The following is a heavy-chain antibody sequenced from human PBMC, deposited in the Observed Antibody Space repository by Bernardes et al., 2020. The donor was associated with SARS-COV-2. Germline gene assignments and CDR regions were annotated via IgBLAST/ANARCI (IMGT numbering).Heavy chain of an antibody. CDR1: GGSISSYY. Sequence: SETLSLTCTVSGGSISSYYWSWIRQPPGKGLEWIGYIYYSGSTNYNPSLKSRVTISVDTSKNQFSLKLSSVTAADTAVYYCARDNDFWSGNYGMDVWGQGTTVTVSS. CDR3: ARDNDFWSGNYGMDV. J-gene: IGHJ6*02. D-gene: IGHD3-3*01. V-gene: IGHV4-59*01. CDR2: IYYSGST.